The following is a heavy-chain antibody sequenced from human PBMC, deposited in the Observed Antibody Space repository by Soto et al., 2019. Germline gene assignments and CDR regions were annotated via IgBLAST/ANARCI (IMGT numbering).Heavy chain of an antibody. CDR1: GFTVSNNY. CDR3: AAQRGGGGY. V-gene: IGHV3-53*01. J-gene: IGHJ4*02. Sequence: EVQLVESGGGLIQPGGSLRLSCAVSGFTVSNNYMSWVRQAPGKGLEGVSVIYSGGYTAYGDSVKGRFTISRDNSKNTLFLKMKRRGAHGTGVFYWAAQRGGGGYWGQGTLVTVSS. D-gene: IGHD6-25*01. CDR2: IYSGGYT.